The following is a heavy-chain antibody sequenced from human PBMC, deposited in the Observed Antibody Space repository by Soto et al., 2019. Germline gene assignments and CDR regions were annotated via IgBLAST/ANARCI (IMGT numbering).Heavy chain of an antibody. CDR2: ISRDGGTK. D-gene: IGHD2-8*02. Sequence: QVQLVESGGGVVQPGRSLRLSCAVSGFTVSTYGMHWVRQAPGKGLEWVAVISRDGGTKFYAESVKGRFTISTDNSMNILFLEMNSLRGDVMAVYYCTGEVASGYWGQGTLVTVSS. CDR3: TGEVASGY. V-gene: IGHV3-30*03. J-gene: IGHJ4*02. CDR1: GFTVSTYG.